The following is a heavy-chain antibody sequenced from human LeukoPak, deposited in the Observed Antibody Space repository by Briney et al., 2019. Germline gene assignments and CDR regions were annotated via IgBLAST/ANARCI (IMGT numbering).Heavy chain of an antibody. V-gene: IGHV4-59*01. J-gene: IGHJ5*02. CDR3: ARAGDQNWFDP. D-gene: IGHD3-16*01. CDR2: IYYSGST. CDR1: GGSISSYY. Sequence: SQTLSLTCTVSGGSISSYYWSCIRQPPGKGLEWIGYIYYSGSTNYNPSLKSRVTISVDTSKNQFSLKLSSVTAADTAVYYCARAGDQNWFDPWGQGTLVTVSS.